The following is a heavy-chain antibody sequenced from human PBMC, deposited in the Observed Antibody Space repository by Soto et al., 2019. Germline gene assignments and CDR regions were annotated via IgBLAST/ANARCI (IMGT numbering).Heavy chain of an antibody. CDR1: EFTFSRYA. CDR3: AKDYSSPIYYYGMDV. D-gene: IGHD6-13*01. V-gene: IGHV3-23*01. J-gene: IGHJ6*02. Sequence: EVQLLESGGDLVQPGGSLRLSCAASEFTFSRYAMTWVRQAPGKGLEWVSAISGSGGSTYFADSVKGRFTISRDNSQNTLDLQMNSLRAEDTAVYFCAKDYSSPIYYYGMDVWGQGTTVTVSS. CDR2: ISGSGGST.